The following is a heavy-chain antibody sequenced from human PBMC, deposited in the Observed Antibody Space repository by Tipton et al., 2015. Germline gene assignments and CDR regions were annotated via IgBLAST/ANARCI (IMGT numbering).Heavy chain of an antibody. CDR3: ARARGRHGGLFDS. Sequence: TLPLTCSVSSDSISKYYWSWIRQPPGKELEWIGYIQYSGSTNYNPSLKSRVTISVDTSKTQFSLKMSSVTASDTAVYYCARARGRHGGLFDSWGQGILVTVSS. J-gene: IGHJ4*02. D-gene: IGHD4-23*01. CDR2: IQYSGST. V-gene: IGHV4-59*01. CDR1: SDSISKYY.